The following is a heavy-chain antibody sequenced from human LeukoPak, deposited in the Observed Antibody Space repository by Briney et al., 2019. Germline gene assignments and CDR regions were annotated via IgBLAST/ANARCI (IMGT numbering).Heavy chain of an antibody. J-gene: IGHJ4*02. CDR2: INPNSGDT. Sequence: GASVRVSCKASGYTFTDYDMYWVRQAPGQGLEWMGWINPNSGDTSYAQKFQDRVTMTRDTSVTTAYMELTRLTPDDTAVYYCASLRLVEYWGQGTLVTVSS. V-gene: IGHV1-2*02. CDR1: GYTFTDYD. CDR3: ASLRLVEY. D-gene: IGHD2-8*02.